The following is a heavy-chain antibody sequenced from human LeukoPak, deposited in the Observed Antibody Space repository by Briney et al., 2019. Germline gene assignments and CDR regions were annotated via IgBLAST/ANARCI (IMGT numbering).Heavy chain of an antibody. CDR1: GGSFSDSY. J-gene: IGHJ4*02. CDR2: INHSGST. V-gene: IGHV4-34*01. Sequence: SETLSLTCAVFGGSFSDSYWSWIRQPPGKGLEWIGEINHSGSTNYNPSLKSRVTISVDTSKNQFSLKLGSVTAADTAIYYCVRVVTGSVDYWGQGALVTVSS. CDR3: VRVVTGSVDY. D-gene: IGHD3-10*01.